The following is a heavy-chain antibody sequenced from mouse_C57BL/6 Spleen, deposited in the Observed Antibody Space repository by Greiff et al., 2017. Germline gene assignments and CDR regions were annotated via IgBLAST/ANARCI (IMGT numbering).Heavy chain of an antibody. CDR2: IYPSDSET. Sequence: QVQLQQPGAELVKPGASVKLSCKASGYTFTSYWMHWVKQRPGQGLEWIGNIYPSDSETHYNQKFKDKATLTVDKSSSTAYMQLSSLTSEDSAVYYSARRVYYDYAWFAYWGQGTLVTVSA. CDR1: GYTFTSYW. D-gene: IGHD2-4*01. V-gene: IGHV1-61*01. J-gene: IGHJ3*01. CDR3: ARRVYYDYAWFAY.